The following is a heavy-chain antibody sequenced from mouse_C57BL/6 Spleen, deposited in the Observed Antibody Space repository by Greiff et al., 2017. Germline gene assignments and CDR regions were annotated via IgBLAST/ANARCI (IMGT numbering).Heavy chain of an antibody. J-gene: IGHJ2*01. CDR2: ISDGGSYT. CDR1: GFTFSSYA. CDR3: ARDQDCYSNFSVDY. V-gene: IGHV5-4*01. Sequence: EVKLVESGGGLVKPGGSLKLSCAASGFTFSSYAMSWVRQTPEKRLEWVATISDGGSYTNYPDNVKGRFTITRDNAKNNLYLQMSHLKSEDTAMYYCARDQDCYSNFSVDYWGQGTTLTVAS. D-gene: IGHD2-5*01.